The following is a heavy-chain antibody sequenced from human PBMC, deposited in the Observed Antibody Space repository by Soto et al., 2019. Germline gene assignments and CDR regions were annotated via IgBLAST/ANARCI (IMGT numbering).Heavy chain of an antibody. CDR3: ARVRLAVAGTGYYYYYYGMDV. J-gene: IGHJ6*02. V-gene: IGHV4-34*01. D-gene: IGHD6-19*01. Sequence: PSETLSLTSAVYGGYFRGYYWSWIRQPPGKGLEWIGEINHSGSTNYNPSLKSRVTISVDTSKNQFSLKLSSVTAADTAVYYCARVRLAVAGTGYYYYYYGMDVWGQGTTVTVSS. CDR2: INHSGST. CDR1: GGYFRGYY.